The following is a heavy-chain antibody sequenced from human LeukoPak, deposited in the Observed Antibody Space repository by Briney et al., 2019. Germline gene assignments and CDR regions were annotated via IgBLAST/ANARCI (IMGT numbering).Heavy chain of an antibody. Sequence: SETLSLTCTVSGGSISSYDWSWIRQPAGKGLEWIGRIYTRGSTNYNPSLKSRVSMSVDTSKKQFSLKLSSVTAADTAVYYCARQTGSGLFILPGGQGTLVTVSS. D-gene: IGHD3/OR15-3a*01. CDR2: IYTRGST. V-gene: IGHV4-4*07. CDR3: ARQTGSGLFILP. J-gene: IGHJ4*02. CDR1: GGSISSYD.